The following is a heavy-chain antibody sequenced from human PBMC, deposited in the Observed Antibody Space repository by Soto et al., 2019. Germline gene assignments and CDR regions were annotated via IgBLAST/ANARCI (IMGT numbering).Heavy chain of an antibody. CDR1: GGSISSYY. J-gene: IGHJ5*02. CDR3: ARLNYDSPVGNWFDP. D-gene: IGHD5-12*01. CDR2: DYYSGST. Sequence: SETLSRTCTVSGGSISSYYWSWIRQPPGKGLEWIGYDYYSGSTNDNPSPKSQVTISVDTSKNQFSLKLRSVTAADTALYYCARLNYDSPVGNWFDPWGQGILVTVSS. V-gene: IGHV4-59*01.